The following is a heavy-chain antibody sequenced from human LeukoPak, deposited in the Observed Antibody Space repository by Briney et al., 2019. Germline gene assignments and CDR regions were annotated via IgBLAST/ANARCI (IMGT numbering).Heavy chain of an antibody. CDR3: ARWYYYDSSGYWYYFDY. V-gene: IGHV4-34*01. CDR1: GGSFSGYY. J-gene: IGHJ4*02. CDR2: INHSGST. D-gene: IGHD3-22*01. Sequence: SETLSLTCAVYGGSFSGYYWSWIRQPPGKGLEWIGEINHSGSTNYNPSLKSRVTISVDTSKNQFSLKLSSVTAADTAVYYCARWYYYDSSGYWYYFDYWGQGTLVTLYS.